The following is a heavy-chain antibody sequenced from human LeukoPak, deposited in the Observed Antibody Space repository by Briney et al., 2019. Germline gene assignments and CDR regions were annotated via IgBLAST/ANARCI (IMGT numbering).Heavy chain of an antibody. Sequence: ASVKVSCKVSGYTLTELSMHWVRQAPGKGLEWMGGFDPEDGETIYAQKFQGRVTITEDTSTDTAYMELSSLRSEDTAVYYCATARYGDYVHAFDIWGQGTMVTVSS. V-gene: IGHV1-24*01. CDR3: ATARYGDYVHAFDI. D-gene: IGHD4-17*01. CDR2: FDPEDGET. J-gene: IGHJ3*02. CDR1: GYTLTELS.